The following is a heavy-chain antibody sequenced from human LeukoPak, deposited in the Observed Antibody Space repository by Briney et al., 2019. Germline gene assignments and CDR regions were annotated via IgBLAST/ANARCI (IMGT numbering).Heavy chain of an antibody. CDR1: GFTFSSYG. CDR2: IRYDGSNK. J-gene: IGHJ4*02. V-gene: IGHV3-30*02. CDR3: ASRQSQHYYYDSSGYFSY. Sequence: GGSLRLSCAASGFTFSSYGMHWVRQAPGKGLEWVAFIRYDGSNKYYADSVKGRFTISRDNAKNSLYLQMNSLRAEDTAVYYCASRQSQHYYYDSSGYFSYWGQGTLVTVSS. D-gene: IGHD3-22*01.